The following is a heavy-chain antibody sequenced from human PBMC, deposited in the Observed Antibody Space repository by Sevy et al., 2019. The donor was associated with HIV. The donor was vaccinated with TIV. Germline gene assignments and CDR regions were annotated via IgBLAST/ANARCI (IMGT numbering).Heavy chain of an antibody. D-gene: IGHD3-22*01. Sequence: GGSLRLSCAASGFTVSSNYMSWVRQAPGKGLEWVSVIYSGGSTYYEDSVKGRFTISRDNSKNTLYLQMNSLRAEDTAVYYSARAPYDSSGYFYWGQGTLVTVSS. CDR3: ARAPYDSSGYFY. V-gene: IGHV3-53*01. CDR2: IYSGGST. J-gene: IGHJ4*02. CDR1: GFTVSSNY.